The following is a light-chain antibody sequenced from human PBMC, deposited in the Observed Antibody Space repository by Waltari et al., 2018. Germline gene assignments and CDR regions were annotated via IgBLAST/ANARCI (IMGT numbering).Light chain of an antibody. V-gene: IGLV1-51*02. CDR1: SSNIGNNY. CDR3: GTWDTTLRGVV. CDR2: ENN. Sequence: QSVLTQPPSVSAAPGPTVTISCSGSSSNIGNNYHTWYQHLPGAAPKLLITENNKRHSGIPDRFSGSKSGTSGTLDIIGLQIGDEADYYCGTWDTTLRGVVFGGGTRLTVL. J-gene: IGLJ2*01.